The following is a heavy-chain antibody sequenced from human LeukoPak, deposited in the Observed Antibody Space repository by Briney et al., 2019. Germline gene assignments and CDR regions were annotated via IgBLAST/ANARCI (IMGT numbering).Heavy chain of an antibody. CDR3: AKGRRDVYHAPWFDY. D-gene: IGHD5-24*01. J-gene: IGHJ4*02. Sequence: GGSLRLSCAASGFTFSSHAMNWVRQAPGKGLEWVSTISDSGGTTYYADSVMGRFTISRDNSKNTLYLQINSLRAEDTAVYYCAKGRRDVYHAPWFDYWGQGTLVTVSS. V-gene: IGHV3-23*01. CDR2: ISDSGGTT. CDR1: GFTFSSHA.